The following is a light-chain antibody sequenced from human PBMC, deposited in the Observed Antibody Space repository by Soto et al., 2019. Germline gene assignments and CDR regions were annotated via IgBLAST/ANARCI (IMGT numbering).Light chain of an antibody. Sequence: QSVLTQPPSASGTPGQRVTISCSGSSSNIGSNTVNWYQQLPGTAPKLLIYSNNQRPSGVPDRFSGSKSGTSASLAISGLQSEDEADYYCPAWDDSLNGPLFGGETKLAVL. CDR3: PAWDDSLNGPL. CDR2: SNN. V-gene: IGLV1-44*01. J-gene: IGLJ2*01. CDR1: SSNIGSNT.